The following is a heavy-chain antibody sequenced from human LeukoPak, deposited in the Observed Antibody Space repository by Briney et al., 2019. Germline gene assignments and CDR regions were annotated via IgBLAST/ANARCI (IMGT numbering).Heavy chain of an antibody. V-gene: IGHV4-38-2*02. D-gene: IGHD3-3*01. J-gene: IGHJ5*02. CDR2: IYHSGST. CDR3: ARDSYYDFWSGPITDNWFDP. CDR1: GYSISSGYH. Sequence: PSETLSLTCTVSGYSISSGYHWGWIRQPPGKGLEWIGSIYHSGSTYYNPSLKSRVTISVDTSKNQFSLKLRSVTAADTAVYYCARDSYYDFWSGPITDNWFDPWGQGTLVTVSS.